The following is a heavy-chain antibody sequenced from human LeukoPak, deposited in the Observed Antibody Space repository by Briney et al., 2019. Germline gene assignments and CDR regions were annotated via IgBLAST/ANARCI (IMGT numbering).Heavy chain of an antibody. Sequence: SETLSLTCTVSGGSISSYYWSWIRQPPGKGLEWIGYIYYSGSTNYNPSLKSRVTISVDTSKNQFSLKLSSVTAADTAVYYCARGDIVGATGDDAFDIWGQGTMVTVSS. CDR3: ARGDIVGATGDDAFDI. D-gene: IGHD1-26*01. CDR1: GGSISSYY. CDR2: IYYSGST. V-gene: IGHV4-59*08. J-gene: IGHJ3*02.